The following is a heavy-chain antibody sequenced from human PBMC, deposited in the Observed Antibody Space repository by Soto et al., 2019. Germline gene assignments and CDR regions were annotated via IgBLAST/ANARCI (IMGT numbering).Heavy chain of an antibody. V-gene: IGHV1-18*01. D-gene: IGHD5-12*01. Sequence: QVQLVQSGGEVKKPGASVTVSCKASGYTFINYHITWVRQAPGQGLEWMAWINTYNGMTDYAQRFQGRVTLNRDTSTSKAYMELRNLGSYGTAVYFCAKSPRGEMATDWGQGTLVTVSS. CDR2: INTYNGMT. CDR3: AKSPRGEMATD. J-gene: IGHJ4*02. CDR1: GYTFINYH.